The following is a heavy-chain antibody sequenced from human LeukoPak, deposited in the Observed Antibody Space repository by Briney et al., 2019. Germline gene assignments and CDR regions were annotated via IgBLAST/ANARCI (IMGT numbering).Heavy chain of an antibody. CDR3: AKLLSLADSSGYYYPFDY. CDR1: GFTFSSYA. J-gene: IGHJ4*02. CDR2: ISGSGGST. Sequence: PGGSLRLSCAASGFTFSSYAMSWVRQAPGKGLGWVSAISGSGGSTYYADSVKGRFTISRDNSKNTLFLQMNSLRAEDTAVYYCAKLLSLADSSGYYYPFDYWGQGTLATVSS. D-gene: IGHD3-22*01. V-gene: IGHV3-23*01.